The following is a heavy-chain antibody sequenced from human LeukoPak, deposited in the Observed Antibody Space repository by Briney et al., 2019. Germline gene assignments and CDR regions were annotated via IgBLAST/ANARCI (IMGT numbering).Heavy chain of an antibody. Sequence: SVKVSCKASGGTFSSYAISWVRQAPGQGLEWMGGIIPIFGTANYAQKFQGRVTITADKSTSTAYMELSSLRSEDTAVYYCAREIEYSSSLGWFDPWGQGTLVTVSS. J-gene: IGHJ5*02. CDR2: IIPIFGTA. CDR1: GGTFSSYA. CDR3: AREIEYSSSLGWFDP. D-gene: IGHD6-6*01. V-gene: IGHV1-69*06.